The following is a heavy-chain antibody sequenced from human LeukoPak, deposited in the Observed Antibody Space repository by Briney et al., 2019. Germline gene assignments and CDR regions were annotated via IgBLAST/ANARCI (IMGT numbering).Heavy chain of an antibody. J-gene: IGHJ4*02. CDR1: GYSSTSYW. V-gene: IGHV5-51*01. Sequence: GESLKISCKGSGYSSTSYWIGWVRQMPGKGLEWMGIIYPGDSDTRYSPSFQGQVTISADKSISTAYLQWSSLKASDTAMYYCATSNYDYVWGSYRYEPLDYWGQGTLVTVSS. D-gene: IGHD3-16*02. CDR3: ATSNYDYVWGSYRYEPLDY. CDR2: IYPGDSDT.